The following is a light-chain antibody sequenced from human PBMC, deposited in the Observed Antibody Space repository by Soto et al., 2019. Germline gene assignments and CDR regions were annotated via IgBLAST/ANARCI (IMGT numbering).Light chain of an antibody. CDR2: DVS. CDR3: NSYTSSGTRV. Sequence: QSALTQPASVSGSPGQSITISCTGTSSDVGGYNYVSWYQQHPGKAPKLMIYDVSNRPSGVSNRFSGSKSGNTASLTISGLQAEDEADYYCNSYTSSGTRVFGGWTKLTVL. V-gene: IGLV2-14*01. CDR1: SSDVGGYNY. J-gene: IGLJ2*01.